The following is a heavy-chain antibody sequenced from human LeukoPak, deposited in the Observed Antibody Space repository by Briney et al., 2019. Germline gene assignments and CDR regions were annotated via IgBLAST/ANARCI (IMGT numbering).Heavy chain of an antibody. V-gene: IGHV3-23*01. D-gene: IGHD3-10*01. CDR3: AKDIYYYGSGRGFDY. CDR2: ISGSGGST. CDR1: GFTFSSYA. Sequence: GGSLRLSCAASGFTFSSYAMSWVRQAPGKGLEWVSAISGSGGSTYYADSVKGRFTISRDNSKNTLYLQMSSLRAEDTAVYYCAKDIYYYGSGRGFDYWGQGTLVTVSS. J-gene: IGHJ4*02.